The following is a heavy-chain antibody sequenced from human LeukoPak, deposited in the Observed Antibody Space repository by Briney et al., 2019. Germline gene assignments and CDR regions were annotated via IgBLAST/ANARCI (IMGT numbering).Heavy chain of an antibody. J-gene: IGHJ4*02. V-gene: IGHV4-39*01. CDR3: ARRRGYCSGGSCYFFDY. CDR2: IYYSGST. Sequence: PSETLSLTCTVSGGSISSSSYYWGWIRQPPGKGLEWIGSIYYSGSTYYNPSLKSRVTISVDTSKNQFSLKLSSVTAADTAVYYCARRRGYCSGGSCYFFDYWGQGTLVTVSS. D-gene: IGHD2-15*01. CDR1: GGSISSSSYY.